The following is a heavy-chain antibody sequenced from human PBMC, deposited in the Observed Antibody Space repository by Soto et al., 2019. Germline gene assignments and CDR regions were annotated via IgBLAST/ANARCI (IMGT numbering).Heavy chain of an antibody. CDR1: GVTFGSYA. CDR3: ARSQGSSTSLEIYYYYYYGMDV. J-gene: IGHJ6*02. CDR2: IIPIPGTP. V-gene: IGHV1-69*01. Sequence: QVQLVQSGAEVKKPGSSVKVSCKASGVTFGSYAISWVRQAPGQGLEWRGGIIPIPGTPNYAQKFQGRVTIAANETTSTAYMELSSLRSEDTDVYYCARSQGSSTSLEIYYYYYYGMDVWGQGTTVTGSS. D-gene: IGHD2-2*01.